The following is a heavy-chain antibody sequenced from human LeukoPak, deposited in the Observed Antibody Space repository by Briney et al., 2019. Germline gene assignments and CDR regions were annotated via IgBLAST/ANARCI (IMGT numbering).Heavy chain of an antibody. CDR3: ARVLEWGQLAIPFDY. J-gene: IGHJ4*02. D-gene: IGHD2-21*01. Sequence: ASVKVSCKASGYTFTGYYMHWVRQAPGQGLEWMGWINPNSGGTNYAQKFQGRVTMTRDTSISTAYMELSRLRSDDTAVYYCARVLEWGQLAIPFDYWGQGTLVTVSS. CDR2: INPNSGGT. V-gene: IGHV1-2*02. CDR1: GYTFTGYY.